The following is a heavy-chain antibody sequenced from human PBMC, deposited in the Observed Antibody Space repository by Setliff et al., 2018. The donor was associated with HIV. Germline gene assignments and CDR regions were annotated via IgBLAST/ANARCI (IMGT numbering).Heavy chain of an antibody. CDR1: GFTLSDHW. CDR3: AREGSYGLIIDY. CDR2: TNNDGSIT. Sequence: PGGSLRLSCAASGFTLSDHWMHWVRQVPGKGLVWVSRTNNDGSITNYADFVKGRFTMSRDSAKNTLYLQMNSLRAEDTAVYYCAREGSYGLIIDYWGQGTLVTVSS. J-gene: IGHJ4*02. V-gene: IGHV3-74*01. D-gene: IGHD5-18*01.